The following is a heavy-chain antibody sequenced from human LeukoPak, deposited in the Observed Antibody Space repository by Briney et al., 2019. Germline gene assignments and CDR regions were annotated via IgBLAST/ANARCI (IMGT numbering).Heavy chain of an antibody. CDR3: ARAPLYSDAFDI. V-gene: IGHV3-13*01. CDR1: GFTFSSYD. J-gene: IGHJ3*02. CDR2: IGTAGDT. D-gene: IGHD2-21*01. Sequence: PGGSLRLSCAASGFTFSSYDMHWVRQAPGEGLEWVSAIGTAGDTYYPGSVKGRFTISRENAKNSLYLQMNSLRAGDTAVYYCARAPLYSDAFDIWGQGTMVTVSS.